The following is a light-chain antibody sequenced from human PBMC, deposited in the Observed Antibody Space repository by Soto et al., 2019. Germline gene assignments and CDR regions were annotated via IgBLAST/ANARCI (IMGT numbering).Light chain of an antibody. CDR3: QNYNSFSRFT. V-gene: IGKV1-27*01. CDR2: GAS. CDR1: QGISNY. J-gene: IGKJ3*01. Sequence: DIQMTQSPSSLSASVGDRVTITCRASQGISNYLAWYQQKPGKVPNLLIYGASTLQSGVPSRYSGSGSGTDFTLPISSLQPEDVATYYCQNYNSFSRFTFGPGTKVDIK.